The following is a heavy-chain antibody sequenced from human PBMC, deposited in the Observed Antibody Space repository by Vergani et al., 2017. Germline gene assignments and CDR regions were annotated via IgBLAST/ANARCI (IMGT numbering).Heavy chain of an antibody. CDR2: ISSSSSYI. Sequence: EVQLVESGGGLVKPGGSLRLSCAASGFTFSSYSMNWVRQAPGKGLEWVSSISSSSSYIYYADSVKGRFTISRDNAKNSLYLQMNSLRAEDTAVYYCARDYGSGFNWFDPWGQGTLVTVSS. CDR3: ARDYGSGFNWFDP. V-gene: IGHV3-21*01. CDR1: GFTFSSYS. J-gene: IGHJ5*02. D-gene: IGHD3-10*01.